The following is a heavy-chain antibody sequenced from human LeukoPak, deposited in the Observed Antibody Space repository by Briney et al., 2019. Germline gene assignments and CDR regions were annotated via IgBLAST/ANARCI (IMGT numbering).Heavy chain of an antibody. V-gene: IGHV1-8*03. Sequence: AAVKVSCMASGYTFTSYDINGVRQATGQGVEWMGWMYPNSGNTGYAQKFQGRVAITRNTSISTAYMGLSSLRSEDTAVYYCARGPVAATGYYYYYMDVWGKGTTVTVSS. CDR3: ARGPVAATGYYYYYMDV. CDR2: MYPNSGNT. CDR1: GYTFTSYD. J-gene: IGHJ6*03. D-gene: IGHD2-15*01.